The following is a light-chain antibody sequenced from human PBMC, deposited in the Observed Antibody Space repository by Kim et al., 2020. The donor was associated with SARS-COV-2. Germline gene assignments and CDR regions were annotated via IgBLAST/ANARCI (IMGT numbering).Light chain of an antibody. CDR3: ETWDDDTWM. CDR2: LEGSRIT. Sequence: AGRLTCTLDSRHSTYISAWHQKHPEKAPRHLLKLEGSRITVRGSGVPDRFSGSPSGADRYLTISDLQSEDEADYYCETWDDDTWMFGGGTQLTVL. CDR1: SRHSTYI. V-gene: IGLV4-60*03. J-gene: IGLJ3*02.